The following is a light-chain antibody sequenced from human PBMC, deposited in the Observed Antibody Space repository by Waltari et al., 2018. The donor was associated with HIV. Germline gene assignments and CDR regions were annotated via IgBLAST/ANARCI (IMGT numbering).Light chain of an antibody. Sequence: DIVMTQSPLSLSVTPGQPASIPCRSSQSLLHSNGYNYLDWYLQKPGQCPQLRISLGSNRASGVPDRFSGSGAGTDFTLKSSRVEAEDVGFYDCMQARQTLFTFGPGTKVDIK. V-gene: IGKV2-28*01. CDR1: QSLLHSNGYNY. CDR2: LGS. J-gene: IGKJ3*01. CDR3: MQARQTLFT.